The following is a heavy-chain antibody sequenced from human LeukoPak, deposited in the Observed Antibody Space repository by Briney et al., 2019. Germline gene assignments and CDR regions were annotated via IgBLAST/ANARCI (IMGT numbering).Heavy chain of an antibody. D-gene: IGHD2-2*01. V-gene: IGHV1-3*01. Sequence: ASVKVSCKASGYTFTSYAMHWVRQAPGQRLEWMGWINAGNGNTKYSQRFQGRVTITRDTSASTAYMELSSLRSEDTAVYYCASNQGYCSSTSCYPSDAFDIWGQGTMVTVSS. CDR2: INAGNGNT. CDR1: GYTFTSYA. CDR3: ASNQGYCSSTSCYPSDAFDI. J-gene: IGHJ3*02.